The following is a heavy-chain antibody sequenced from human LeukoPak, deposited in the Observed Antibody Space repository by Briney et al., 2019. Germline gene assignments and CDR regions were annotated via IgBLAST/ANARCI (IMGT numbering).Heavy chain of an antibody. CDR1: GFTFSSYW. J-gene: IGHJ5*02. CDR2: IKQDGSEK. Sequence: PGGSLRLSCAASGFTFSSYWMNWVRQAPGKGLEWVANIKQDGSEKYYVDSVKGRFTISRDNAKNSLYLQMNSLRAEDTAVYYCVRDLTIVGVAQVHHWGQGTLVTVSS. CDR3: VRDLTIVGVAQVHH. D-gene: IGHD1-26*01. V-gene: IGHV3-7*01.